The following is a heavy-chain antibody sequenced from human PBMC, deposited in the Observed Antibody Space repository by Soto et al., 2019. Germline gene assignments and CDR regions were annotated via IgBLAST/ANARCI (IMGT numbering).Heavy chain of an antibody. V-gene: IGHV3-33*01. CDR3: AREAMVRGVIIPGDYYYMDV. D-gene: IGHD3-10*01. CDR2: IWYDGSNK. J-gene: IGHJ6*03. CDR1: GFTFSSYG. Sequence: PGGSLRLSCAASGFTFSSYGMHWVRQAPGKGLEWVAVIWYDGSNKYYADSVKGRFTISRDNSKNTLYLQMNSLRAEDTAVYYCAREAMVRGVIIPGDYYYMDVWGKGTTVTVSS.